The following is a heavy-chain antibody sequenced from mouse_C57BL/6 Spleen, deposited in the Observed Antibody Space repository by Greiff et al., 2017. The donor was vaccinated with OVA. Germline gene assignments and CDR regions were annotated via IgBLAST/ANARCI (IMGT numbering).Heavy chain of an antibody. V-gene: IGHV1-81*01. CDR3: ARKDYGSSYLDY. J-gene: IGHJ2*01. D-gene: IGHD1-1*01. Sequence: VQLQESGAELARPGASVKLSCKASGYTFTSYGISWVKQRTGQGLEWIGEIYPRSGNTYYNEKFKGKATLTADKSSSTAYMELRSLTSEDSAVYFCARKDYGSSYLDYWGQGTTLTVSS. CDR2: IYPRSGNT. CDR1: GYTFTSYG.